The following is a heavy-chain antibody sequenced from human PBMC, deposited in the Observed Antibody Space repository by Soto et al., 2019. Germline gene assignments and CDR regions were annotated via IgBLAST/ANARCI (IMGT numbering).Heavy chain of an antibody. CDR3: ARVTAAPGLVVV. J-gene: IGHJ4*02. Sequence: PGGSLRLSCAASGFTFSSAWMNWVRQAPGKGLEWVGHIKSKTDGGTTDYAAPVKGRFTISRDDSKDTLYLQMNSLRAEDTAVYYCARVTAAPGLVVVWGQGTLVTVSS. D-gene: IGHD6-13*01. V-gene: IGHV3-15*05. CDR1: GFTFSSAW. CDR2: IKSKTDGGTT.